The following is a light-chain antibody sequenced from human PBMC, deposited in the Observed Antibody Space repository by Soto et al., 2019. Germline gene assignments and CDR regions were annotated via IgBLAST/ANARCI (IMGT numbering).Light chain of an antibody. V-gene: IGKV3-11*01. J-gene: IGKJ1*01. Sequence: EIVLTQSPATLSLSPGERATLSCRASQSVSSYLAWFQQKPGLAPRLLIYDASKRATGIPARFRGSGFGTDYTLTISSLEPEDFAVYYCQQRSKGRTFGQGTKVEIK. CDR1: QSVSSY. CDR3: QQRSKGRT. CDR2: DAS.